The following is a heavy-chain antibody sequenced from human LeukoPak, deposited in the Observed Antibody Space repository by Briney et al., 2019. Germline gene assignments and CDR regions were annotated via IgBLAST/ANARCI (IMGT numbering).Heavy chain of an antibody. CDR3: ARDLKGYSYGRNYYYYYMDV. Sequence: SETLSLTCTVSGGSISSYYWSWIRQPAGKGLEWIGRIYTSGSTNYNPSLKSRVTMSVDTSKNQFSLKLSSVTAADTAVYYCARDLKGYSYGRNYYYYYMDVWGKGTTVTISS. CDR2: IYTSGST. CDR1: GGSISSYY. J-gene: IGHJ6*03. D-gene: IGHD5-18*01. V-gene: IGHV4-4*07.